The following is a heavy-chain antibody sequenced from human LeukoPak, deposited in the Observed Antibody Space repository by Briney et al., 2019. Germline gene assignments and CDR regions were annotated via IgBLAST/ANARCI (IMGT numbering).Heavy chain of an antibody. CDR2: IRYDGSNK. CDR3: AKPITYGDYDRDY. D-gene: IGHD4-17*01. Sequence: PGGSLRLSCAASGFTFSSYGMHWVRQAPGRGLEWVAFIRYDGSNKYYADSVKGRFTISRDNSKNTLYLQMNSLRAEDTAVYYCAKPITYGDYDRDYWGQGTLVTVSS. J-gene: IGHJ4*02. V-gene: IGHV3-30*02. CDR1: GFTFSSYG.